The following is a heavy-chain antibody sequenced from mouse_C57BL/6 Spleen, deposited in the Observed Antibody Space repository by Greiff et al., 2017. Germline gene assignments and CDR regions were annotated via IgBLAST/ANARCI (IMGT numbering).Heavy chain of an antibody. D-gene: IGHD1-1*01. CDR3: VNPYGSSSWFAY. CDR1: GYAFSSSW. V-gene: IGHV1-82*01. J-gene: IGHJ3*01. CDR2: IYPGDGDT. Sequence: QVQLKESGPELVKPGASVKISCKASGYAFSSSWMNWVKQRPGKGLEWIGRIYPGDGDTNYNGKFKGKATLTADKSSSTAYMQLSSLTSEDSAVYFCVNPYGSSSWFAYWGQGTLVTVSA.